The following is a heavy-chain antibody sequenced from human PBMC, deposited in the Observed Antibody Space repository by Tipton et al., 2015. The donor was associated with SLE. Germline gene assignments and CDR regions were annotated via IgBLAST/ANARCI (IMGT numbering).Heavy chain of an antibody. CDR1: GGSISSGGYY. Sequence: LRLSCTVSGGSISSGGYYWNWIRQPPGKGLEWIGEINHSGGTNYNPSLKSRVTISVDTSKNQFSLKLSSVTAADTAVYYCARGGNYDFFRSPHAYFDYWGQGTLVTVSS. V-gene: IGHV4-39*07. CDR2: INHSGGT. J-gene: IGHJ4*02. D-gene: IGHD3-3*01. CDR3: ARGGNYDFFRSPHAYFDY.